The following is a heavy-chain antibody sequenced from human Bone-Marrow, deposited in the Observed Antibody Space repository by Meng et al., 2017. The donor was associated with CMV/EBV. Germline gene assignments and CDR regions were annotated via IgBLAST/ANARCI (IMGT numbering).Heavy chain of an antibody. CDR3: VRDPELLVPAAATYYYYYGMDV. V-gene: IGHV4-61*01. J-gene: IGHJ6*02. Sequence: SETLSLTCAVYGGSFSTGSYYWNWIRQPPGQGLEWIGYIYYNGNTNYNPSLKSRVTISLDTSKNQFSLQLTSVTAADTAVYYCVRDPELLVPAAATYYYYYGMDVWGQGTTVTVSS. CDR2: IYYNGNT. D-gene: IGHD2-2*01. CDR1: GGSFSTGSYY.